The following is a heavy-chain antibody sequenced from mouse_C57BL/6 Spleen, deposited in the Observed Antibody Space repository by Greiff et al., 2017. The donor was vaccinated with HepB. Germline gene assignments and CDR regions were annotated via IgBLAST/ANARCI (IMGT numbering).Heavy chain of an antibody. J-gene: IGHJ2*01. D-gene: IGHD1-1*01. CDR3: AREHYGSPSYYFDY. CDR1: GYTFTSYG. Sequence: QVQLKQSGAELARPGASVKLSCKASGYTFTSYGISWVKQRTGQGLEWIGEIYPRSGNTYYNEKFKGKATLTADKSSSTAYMELRSLTSEDSAVYFCAREHYGSPSYYFDYWGQGTTLTVSS. V-gene: IGHV1-81*01. CDR2: IYPRSGNT.